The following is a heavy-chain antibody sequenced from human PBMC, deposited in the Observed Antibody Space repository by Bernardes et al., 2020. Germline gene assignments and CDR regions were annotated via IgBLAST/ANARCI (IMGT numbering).Heavy chain of an antibody. CDR1: GFTFSSYG. V-gene: IGHV3-33*01. CDR2: IWYDGSNK. J-gene: IGHJ6*02. Sequence: GGSLRLSCAASGFTFSSYGMHWVRQAPGKGLEWVAVIWYDGSNKYYADSVKGRFTISRDNSKNTLYLQMNSLRAEDTAVYYCARFEVSGATTHYYYGMDVWGQGTTVTVSS. D-gene: IGHD1-26*01. CDR3: ARFEVSGATTHYYYGMDV.